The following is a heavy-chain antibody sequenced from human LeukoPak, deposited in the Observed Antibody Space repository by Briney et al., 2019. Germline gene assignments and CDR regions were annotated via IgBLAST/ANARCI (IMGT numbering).Heavy chain of an antibody. CDR2: ISAYNGNT. CDR1: GYTFTSYG. J-gene: IGHJ4*02. CDR3: ARGTVQLERRRYFDY. D-gene: IGHD1-1*01. V-gene: IGHV1-18*01. Sequence: ASVKVSCKASGYTFTSYGISWVRQAPGQGLEWMGWISAYNGNTNYAQKLQGRVTMTTDTSTSTAYMGLRSLRSDDTAVYYCARGTVQLERRRYFDYWGQGTLVTVSS.